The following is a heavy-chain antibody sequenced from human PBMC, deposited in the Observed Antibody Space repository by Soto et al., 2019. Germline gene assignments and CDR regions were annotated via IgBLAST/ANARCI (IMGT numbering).Heavy chain of an antibody. D-gene: IGHD1-1*01. CDR1: GFTVSSNY. Sequence: PVGSLRLSCAASGFTVSSNYMSWVRQAPAKGLEWVSVIYSAGSTYYADSVKGRFTISRDSSKNTVYLQMNYLRAEDTAIYYCASRPGHDSNNPLGNYWGQGTLVTVSS. CDR3: ASRPGHDSNNPLGNY. J-gene: IGHJ4*02. CDR2: IYSAGST. V-gene: IGHV3-66*01.